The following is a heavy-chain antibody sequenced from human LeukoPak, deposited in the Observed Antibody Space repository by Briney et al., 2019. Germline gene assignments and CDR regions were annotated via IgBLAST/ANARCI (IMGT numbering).Heavy chain of an antibody. J-gene: IGHJ5*02. V-gene: IGHV4-34*01. CDR2: IDDSGST. D-gene: IGHD6-13*01. CDR3: ARGRRQQLVRSRFDWFDP. CDR1: GESFNAYY. Sequence: SETLSLTCAVYGESFNAYYWNWIRQPPGKGLEWIGEIDDSGSTNCNPSLKSRVTISLDKSKNQFSLKLTSVTAADTAVYYCARGRRQQLVRSRFDWFDPWGQGTLVTVSS.